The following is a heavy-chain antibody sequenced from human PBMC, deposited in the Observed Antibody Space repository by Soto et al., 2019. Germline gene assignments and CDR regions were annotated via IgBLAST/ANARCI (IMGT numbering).Heavy chain of an antibody. CDR2: IYHSGST. Sequence: HSETLSLTCAGAGGSISSSNWWSCVRQPPGKGLEWIGEIYHSGSTNYNPSLKSRVTISVDKSKNQFSLKLSSVTAADTAVYYCARGHIAVAGYYYYYGMDVWGQGTTVTVSS. CDR3: ARGHIAVAGYYYYYGMDV. CDR1: GGSISSSNW. J-gene: IGHJ6*02. V-gene: IGHV4-4*02. D-gene: IGHD6-19*01.